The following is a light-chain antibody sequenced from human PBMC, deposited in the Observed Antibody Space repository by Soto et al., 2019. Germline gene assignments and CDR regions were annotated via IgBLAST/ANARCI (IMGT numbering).Light chain of an antibody. Sequence: QFGLTSPSPGSGAPGPSITPSRTGTNRHVGGYNYVSWYQQHPGKAPKLMIYDVSNRPSGVSNRFSGSKSGNTASLTISGLQAEDEADYYCSSYTSSSTDVFGTGTKVTVL. CDR1: NRHVGGYNY. CDR2: DVS. J-gene: IGLJ1*01. V-gene: IGLV2-14*01. CDR3: SSYTSSSTDV.